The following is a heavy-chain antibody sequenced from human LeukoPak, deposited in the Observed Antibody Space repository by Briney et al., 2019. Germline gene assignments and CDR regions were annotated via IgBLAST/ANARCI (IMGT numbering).Heavy chain of an antibody. J-gene: IGHJ4*02. Sequence: PGGSLRLSCAASGFTFSSYSMNWVRQAPGKGLEWVSSISSSSSYIYYADSVKGRFTISRDNAKNSLYLQMNSLRAEDTAVYYCASPPIVGEGSDYWGQGTLSPSPQ. CDR3: ASPPIVGEGSDY. CDR2: ISSSSSYI. D-gene: IGHD2/OR15-2a*01. V-gene: IGHV3-21*01. CDR1: GFTFSSYS.